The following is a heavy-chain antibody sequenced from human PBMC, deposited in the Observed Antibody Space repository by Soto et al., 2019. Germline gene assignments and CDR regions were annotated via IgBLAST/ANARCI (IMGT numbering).Heavy chain of an antibody. D-gene: IGHD3-3*01. CDR1: GFTFSDYA. V-gene: IGHV3-23*05. Sequence: EVQLLESGGGLVQPGGSLRLSCRASGFTFSDYAMDWVRQAPGKGLEWVSATDSGGGSTYYADSVKCRFTISRDNVRNTLFLQMNSMRTEGTAVYYGARRPPITPVTGFDCWGQGALVTVSS. J-gene: IGHJ4*02. CDR3: ARRPPITPVTGFDC. CDR2: TDSGGGST.